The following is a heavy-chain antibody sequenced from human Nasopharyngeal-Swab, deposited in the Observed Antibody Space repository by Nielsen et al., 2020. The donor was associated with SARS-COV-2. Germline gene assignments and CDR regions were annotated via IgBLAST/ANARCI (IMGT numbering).Heavy chain of an antibody. D-gene: IGHD3-10*01. CDR1: GFTFTTYS. CDR2: VKQDGGEK. Sequence: GESLKIFCAASGFTFTTYSMTWVRQAPGQGLEWVANVKQDGGEKFYLDSVKGRFTISRDNAKSSLYLQMTSLRAEDTAVYYCVRDESGAFDIWGQGTMVTVSS. CDR3: VRDESGAFDI. V-gene: IGHV3-7*01. J-gene: IGHJ3*02.